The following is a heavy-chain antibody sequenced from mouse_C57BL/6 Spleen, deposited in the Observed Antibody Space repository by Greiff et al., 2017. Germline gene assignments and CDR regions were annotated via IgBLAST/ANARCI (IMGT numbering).Heavy chain of an antibody. Sequence: EVKLMESGGGLVKPGGSLKLSCAASGFTFSSYAMSWVRQTPEKRLEWVATISDGGSYTYYPDNVKGRFTISRDNAKNNLYLQMSHLKSEDTAMYYCARGPTTVVPNWYFDVWGTGTTVTVSS. CDR1: GFTFSSYA. CDR2: ISDGGSYT. J-gene: IGHJ1*03. CDR3: ARGPTTVVPNWYFDV. V-gene: IGHV5-4*03. D-gene: IGHD1-1*01.